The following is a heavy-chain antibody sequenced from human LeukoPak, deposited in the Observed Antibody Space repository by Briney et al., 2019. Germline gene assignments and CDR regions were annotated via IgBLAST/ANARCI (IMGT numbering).Heavy chain of an antibody. CDR1: GYTFTGYY. CDR2: INPNSGDT. CDR3: VRLKVDVDSLLP. V-gene: IGHV1-2*02. D-gene: IGHD1-26*01. J-gene: IGHJ5*02. Sequence: ASVKVSCKASGYTFTGYYMHWVRQAPGQGLEWLGWINPNSGDTNYAQRFQGRVTMTRDTSISTAYMEVTGLRSDDTAVYYCVRLKVDVDSLLPWGRGTRVTVSS.